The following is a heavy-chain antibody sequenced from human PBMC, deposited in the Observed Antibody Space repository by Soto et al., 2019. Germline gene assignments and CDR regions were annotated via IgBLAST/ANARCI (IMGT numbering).Heavy chain of an antibody. CDR1: GYTFSNFD. J-gene: IGHJ4*02. CDR3: ARDPDFDY. Sequence: ASVKVSCKASGYTFSNFDMHWVRQAPGQRLEWMGWINVGKGNTKYAQKFQGRVTITRDTSATTAYMEMSSLRSEDTAVYYCARDPDFDYWGQGTLVTVSS. CDR2: INVGKGNT. V-gene: IGHV1-3*01.